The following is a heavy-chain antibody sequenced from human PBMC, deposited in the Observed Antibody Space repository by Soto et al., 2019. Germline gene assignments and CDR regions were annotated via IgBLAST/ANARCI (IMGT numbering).Heavy chain of an antibody. Sequence: SETLSLTCTVSGGSISSGDYYWSWIRQPPGKGLEWIGYIYYSGSTYYNPSLKSRVTISVDTSKNQFSLKLSSVTAADTAVYYCARGSYTIFGVVMDVCGQGTTVTVSS. V-gene: IGHV4-30-4*01. D-gene: IGHD3-3*01. J-gene: IGHJ6*02. CDR1: GGSISSGDYY. CDR2: IYYSGST. CDR3: ARGSYTIFGVVMDV.